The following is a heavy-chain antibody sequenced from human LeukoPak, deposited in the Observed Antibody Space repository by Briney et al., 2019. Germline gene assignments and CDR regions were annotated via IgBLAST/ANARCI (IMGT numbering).Heavy chain of an antibody. V-gene: IGHV4-39*07. CDR2: IYYSGNT. D-gene: IGHD6-13*01. CDR1: GGSISSDSYH. Sequence: PSETLSLTCTVSGGSISSDSYHWGWIRQPPEMGLEWIGSIYYSGNTYYNPSLKSRVTMSVDTSKKHFSLRLNSVTAADTAVYHCATYDQKLAFDNWGQGTLVTVSS. J-gene: IGHJ4*02. CDR3: ATYDQKLAFDN.